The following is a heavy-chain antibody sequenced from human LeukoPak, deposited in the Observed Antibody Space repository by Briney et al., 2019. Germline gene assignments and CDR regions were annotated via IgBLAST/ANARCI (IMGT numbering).Heavy chain of an antibody. D-gene: IGHD3-16*02. CDR1: GASIRSHH. V-gene: IGHV4-59*08. CDR2: VYYVGST. Sequence: PSETLSLTCTVSGASIRSHHWTWIRQPPGKGLEWIGNVYYVGSTSYSPSLKSRVTISLDTSKNQFSLKLSSVTAADTAVYYCARLGTYYDYVWGSYRHARAFDYWGQGTLVTVSS. CDR3: ARLGTYYDYVWGSYRHARAFDY. J-gene: IGHJ4*02.